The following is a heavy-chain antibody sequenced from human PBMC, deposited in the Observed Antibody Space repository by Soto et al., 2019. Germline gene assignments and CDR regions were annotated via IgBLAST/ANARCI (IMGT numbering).Heavy chain of an antibody. CDR1: GYSFTSYG. CDR2: ISGHNGNT. CDR3: ARHRFNYYDDTVYYYFDY. J-gene: IGHJ4*02. D-gene: IGHD3-22*01. V-gene: IGHV1-18*04. Sequence: ASVKVSCKASGYSFTSYGISWVRQAPGQGPEWMGWISGHNGNTNHLQSLQGRVTMTTDTSRNTAYMELRSLRSDDTAVYYCARHRFNYYDDTVYYYFDYWGQGTLVTVSS.